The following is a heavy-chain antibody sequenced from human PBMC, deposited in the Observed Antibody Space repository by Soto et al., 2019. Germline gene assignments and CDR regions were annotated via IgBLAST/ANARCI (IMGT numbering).Heavy chain of an antibody. V-gene: IGHV3-23*01. J-gene: IGHJ3*02. CDR1: GVQCITGA. D-gene: IGHD3-22*01. CDR3: AKDQANYYDSSCPPPDDAFDI. Sequence: SLRLSWGASGVQCITGAMSLVRHDPGKGVESVSAISGSGGSPHHADSVKGRFTISRDNTKNTLDLPMNSLGAEDTAVYYCAKDQANYYDSSCPPPDDAFDIWGQGTTGTV. CDR2: ISGSGGSP.